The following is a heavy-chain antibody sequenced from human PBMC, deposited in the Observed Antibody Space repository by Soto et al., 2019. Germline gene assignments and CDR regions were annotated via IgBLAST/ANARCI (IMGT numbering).Heavy chain of an antibody. CDR1: GCTFSSYA. CDR3: ARGYSSGWYFDL. CDR2: IIPIFGTA. D-gene: IGHD6-19*01. J-gene: IGHJ2*01. V-gene: IGHV1-69*13. Sequence: SVKVSCKASGCTFSSYAISWVRQAPGQGLEWMGGIIPIFGTANYAQKFQGRVTITADESTRTAYMELSSLRSEDTAVYYCARGYSSGWYFDLWGRGTMVTVSS.